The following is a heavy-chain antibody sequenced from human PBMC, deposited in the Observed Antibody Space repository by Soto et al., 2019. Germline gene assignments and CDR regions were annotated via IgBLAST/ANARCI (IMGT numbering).Heavy chain of an antibody. CDR2: ISGSGGST. V-gene: IGHV3-23*01. J-gene: IGHJ6*02. Sequence: LRLSCAASGFTFSSYAMSWVRQAPGKGLEWVSAISGSGGSTYYADSVKGRFTISRDNSKNTLYLQMNSLRAEDTAVYYCAKPYCSGGSCQDYYDYYGMDVWGQGTTVTVSS. D-gene: IGHD2-15*01. CDR1: GFTFSSYA. CDR3: AKPYCSGGSCQDYYDYYGMDV.